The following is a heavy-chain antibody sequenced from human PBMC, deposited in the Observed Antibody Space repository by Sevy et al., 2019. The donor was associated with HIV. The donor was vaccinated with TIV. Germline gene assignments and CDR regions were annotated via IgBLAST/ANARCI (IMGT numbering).Heavy chain of an antibody. CDR1: GETFSGYH. V-gene: IGHV4-34*08. D-gene: IGHD3-3*01. CDR3: XXXXXXXSGGVFRY. CDR2: INLRESNLHGIT. J-gene: IGHJ4*02. Sequence: SETLSLTCAVYGETFSGYHWSWIRRSPGKGLEWIGEINLRESNLHGITNYNPSLRSRVTISVDASKNQFSLKLTSVXXXXXXXXXXXXXXXXXSGGVFRYWGQGTLVTVSS.